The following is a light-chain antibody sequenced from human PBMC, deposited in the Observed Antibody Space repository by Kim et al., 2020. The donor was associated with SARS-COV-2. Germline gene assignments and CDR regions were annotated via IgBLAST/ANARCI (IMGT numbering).Light chain of an antibody. V-gene: IGLV8-61*01. J-gene: IGLJ1*01. CDR3: VLYMGSGIFF. Sequence: QTVVTQEPSFSVSPGGTITLTCGLSSGSVSTNYYPSWYQQTPGQAPRTLIYSTSTRSSGVPDRFSGSILGNKAALTITGAQADDESDYYCVLYMGSGIFFFGTGTKVTVL. CDR1: SGSVSTNYY. CDR2: STS.